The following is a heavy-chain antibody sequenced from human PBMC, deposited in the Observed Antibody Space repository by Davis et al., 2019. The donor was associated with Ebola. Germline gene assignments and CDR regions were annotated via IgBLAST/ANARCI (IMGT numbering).Heavy chain of an antibody. CDR2: INSDGSST. V-gene: IGHV3-74*01. CDR1: GFTFSSYS. Sequence: HTGGSLRLSCAASGFTFSSYSMNWVRQAPGKGLVWVSRINSDGSSTSYADSVKGRFTISRDNAKNTLYLKMNSLRAEDTAVYYCARSQRGDYNYYYYGMDVWGQGTTVTVSS. CDR3: ARSQRGDYNYYYYGMDV. J-gene: IGHJ6*02. D-gene: IGHD5-12*01.